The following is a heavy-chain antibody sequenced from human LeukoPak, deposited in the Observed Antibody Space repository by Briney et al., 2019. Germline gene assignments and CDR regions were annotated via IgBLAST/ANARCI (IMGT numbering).Heavy chain of an antibody. D-gene: IGHD6-13*01. CDR3: AREYRGSSWYVD. V-gene: IGHV1-69*13. CDR1: GGTFSSCA. J-gene: IGHJ4*02. Sequence: GASVKVSCKASGGTFSSCAISWVRQAPGQGLEWMGGIIPIFGTANYAQKFQGRVTITADESTSTAYMDLSSLRSEDTAVYYCAREYRGSSWYVDWGQGTLVTVSS. CDR2: IIPIFGTA.